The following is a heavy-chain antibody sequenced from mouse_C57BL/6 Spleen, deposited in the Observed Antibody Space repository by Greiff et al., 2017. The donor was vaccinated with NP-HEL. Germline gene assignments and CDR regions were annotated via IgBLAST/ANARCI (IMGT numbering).Heavy chain of an antibody. J-gene: IGHJ3*01. V-gene: IGHV5-4*01. CDR1: GFTFSSYA. Sequence: EVHLVESGGGLVKPGGSLKLSCAASGFTFSSYAMSWVRQTPEKRLEWVATISDGGSYTYYPDNVKGRFTISRDNAKNNLYLQMSHLKSEDTAMYYCANYYSKGGLFAYWGQGTLVTVSA. CDR3: ANYYSKGGLFAY. CDR2: ISDGGSYT. D-gene: IGHD2-5*01.